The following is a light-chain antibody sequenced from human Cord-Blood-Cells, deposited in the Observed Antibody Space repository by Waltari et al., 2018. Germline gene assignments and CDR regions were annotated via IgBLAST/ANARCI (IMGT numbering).Light chain of an antibody. J-gene: IGKJ5*01. Sequence: DIVMTQSPDSLAVSLGERATINCKSSPSVLYSSNNKNYLAWYQQKPGQPPNLLIYWASTRESGVPDRFSGSGSGTDFTLTISSLQAEDVAVYYCQQYYSTPPITFGQGTRLEIK. CDR1: PSVLYSSNNKNY. CDR2: WAS. CDR3: QQYYSTPPIT. V-gene: IGKV4-1*01.